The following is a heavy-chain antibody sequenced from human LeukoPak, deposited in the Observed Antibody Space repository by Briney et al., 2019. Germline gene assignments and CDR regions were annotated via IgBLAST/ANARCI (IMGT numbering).Heavy chain of an antibody. CDR2: IYSGGST. J-gene: IGHJ4*02. Sequence: GGSLRLSCAASGFTVSSNYMSWVRQAPGKGLEWVSVIYSGGSTYYADSVKGRFTISRDNSKNTLYLQMNSLKTEDTAVYYCTTRTAVGYWGQGTLVTVSS. CDR1: GFTVSSNY. CDR3: TTRTAVGY. V-gene: IGHV3-66*04. D-gene: IGHD6-19*01.